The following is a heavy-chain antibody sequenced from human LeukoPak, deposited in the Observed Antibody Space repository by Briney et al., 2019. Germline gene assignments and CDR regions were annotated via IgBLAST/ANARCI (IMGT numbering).Heavy chain of an antibody. CDR3: ARAVDTAMVF. V-gene: IGHV3-21*01. CDR1: GFTFSSYS. J-gene: IGHJ4*02. Sequence: GGSLRLSCAASGFTFSSYSMNWVRQAPGKGLEWVSSISSSSSYKYYADSVKGRFTISRDNAKNSLYLQMSSLRAEDTAVYYCARAVDTAMVFRGQGTLVTVSS. D-gene: IGHD5-18*01. CDR2: ISSSSSYK.